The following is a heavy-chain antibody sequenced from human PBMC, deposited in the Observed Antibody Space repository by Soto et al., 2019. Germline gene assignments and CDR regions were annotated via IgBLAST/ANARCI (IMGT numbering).Heavy chain of an antibody. Sequence: QITLKESGPTLVKPTQTLTLTCTFSGFSLNTNAVGVAWIRQPPGKGLEWLALLYWDDDKRYSPSLKSRLTITTDTSKNQVVLTMTNMDPEDTATYYCAHRRVRDSSGENFDSWGQGTLVTVSS. V-gene: IGHV2-5*02. CDR2: LYWDDDK. D-gene: IGHD6-19*01. CDR1: GFSLNTNAVG. CDR3: AHRRVRDSSGENFDS. J-gene: IGHJ4*02.